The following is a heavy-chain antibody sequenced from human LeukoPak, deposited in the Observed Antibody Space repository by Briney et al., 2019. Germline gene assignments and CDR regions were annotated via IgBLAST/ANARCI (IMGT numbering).Heavy chain of an antibody. D-gene: IGHD3-3*01. V-gene: IGHV4-39*01. Sequence: SETLSLTCTVSDGSISSSSYYWGWIRQPPGKGLEWIGSIYYSGSTYYNPSLKSRVTISVDTSKNQFSLKLSSVTAADTAVYYCARHSYDFWSGYDYNYFDYWGQGTLVTVSS. CDR1: DGSISSSSYY. CDR2: IYYSGST. J-gene: IGHJ4*02. CDR3: ARHSYDFWSGYDYNYFDY.